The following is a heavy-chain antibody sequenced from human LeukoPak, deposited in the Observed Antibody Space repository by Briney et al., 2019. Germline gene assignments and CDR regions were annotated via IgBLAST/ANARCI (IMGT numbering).Heavy chain of an antibody. CDR3: ARDGVATTFDY. D-gene: IGHD5-12*01. CDR1: GGTFSSYA. V-gene: IGHV1-69*01. Sequence: GASVKASCKASGGTFSSYAISWVRQAPGQGLEWMGGIIPIFGTANYAQKFQGRVTITADESTSTAYMELSSLRSEDTAVYYCARDGVATTFDYWGQGTLVTVSS. J-gene: IGHJ4*02. CDR2: IIPIFGTA.